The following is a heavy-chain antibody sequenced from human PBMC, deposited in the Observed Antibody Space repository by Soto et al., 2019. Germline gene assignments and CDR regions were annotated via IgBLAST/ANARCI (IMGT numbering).Heavy chain of an antibody. CDR3: ARDSRSSGWWPPNYYGMDV. CDR2: IYSGGRT. D-gene: IGHD6-19*01. Sequence: GGSLRLSCAASGFTVSSNYMSWVRQAPGKGLEWVSVIYSGGRTYYADSVKGRFTISRDNSKNTLYLQMNSLRAEDTAVYYCARDSRSSGWWPPNYYGMDVWGQGTTVTVSS. J-gene: IGHJ6*02. CDR1: GFTVSSNY. V-gene: IGHV3-53*01.